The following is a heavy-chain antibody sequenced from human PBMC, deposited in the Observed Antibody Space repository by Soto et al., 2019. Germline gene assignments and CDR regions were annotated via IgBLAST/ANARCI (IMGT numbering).Heavy chain of an antibody. CDR3: ARRAYNYANMDV. CDR2: INPSGGST. Sequence: QVQLVQSRAEVKKPGASVKVSCETSGYTFTTYYMHWVRRVPGQGLEWMGMINPSGGSTSYAQKFQGRVTMTRDTSTRTIYMELSSLRRDDTAIYYCARRAYNYANMDVWGQGTTVTVSS. J-gene: IGHJ6*02. D-gene: IGHD5-18*01. V-gene: IGHV1-46*01. CDR1: GYTFTTYY.